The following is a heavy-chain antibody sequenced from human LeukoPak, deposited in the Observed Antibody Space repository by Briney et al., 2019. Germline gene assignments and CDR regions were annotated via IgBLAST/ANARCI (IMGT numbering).Heavy chain of an antibody. CDR3: ARTDYYDSSGYYPYYFDY. D-gene: IGHD3-22*01. V-gene: IGHV1-2*02. J-gene: IGHJ4*02. CDR1: GYTFTGYY. Sequence: ASVKVSCKASGYTFTGYYMHWVRQAPGQGLEWMGWINPNSGGTNYAQKFQGRVTMTRDTSISTAYMELSRLRSDDTAVYYCARTDYYDSSGYYPYYFDYWGQGTLVTVSS. CDR2: INPNSGGT.